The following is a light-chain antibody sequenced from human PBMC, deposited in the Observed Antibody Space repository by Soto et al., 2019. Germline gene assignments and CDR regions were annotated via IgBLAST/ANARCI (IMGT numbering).Light chain of an antibody. J-gene: IGKJ5*01. Sequence: EIVMTQSPAALSVSPGERVTLSCRASQSISFNLAWYQQKPGQAPRLLIYDVSNRATDIPARFSGCGSGTDFTLTISSLEPEDLAVYYGQQRSNWPPITFGQGTRLEIK. CDR3: QQRSNWPPIT. V-gene: IGKV3-11*01. CDR1: QSISFN. CDR2: DVS.